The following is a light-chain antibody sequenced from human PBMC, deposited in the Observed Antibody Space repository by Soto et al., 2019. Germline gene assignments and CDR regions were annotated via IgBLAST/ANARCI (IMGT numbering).Light chain of an antibody. CDR3: VAWDDSLNGYVV. CDR1: SSNIGSNT. CDR2: SNN. V-gene: IGLV1-44*01. Sequence: SVLTQPPSASGTPGQRVTISCSGSSSNIGSNTVNWYQQPPGTAPKLVIYSNNQRPSGVPDRFSGSKSGTSASLAISGLQSEDEADYYCVAWDDSLNGYVVFGGGTKVTV. J-gene: IGLJ2*01.